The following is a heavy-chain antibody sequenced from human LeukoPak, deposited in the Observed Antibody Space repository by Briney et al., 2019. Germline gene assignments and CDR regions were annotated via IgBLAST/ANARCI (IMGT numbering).Heavy chain of an antibody. Sequence: GGSLRLSCTASGFTFSSNGMHWVRQAPGKGLEWVAVISYDGSNKYYADSVKGRFTISRDNSKNTLYLQMNSLRAEDTAVYYCAKDHTSQYYDILNGHMDYWGQGTLVTVSS. CDR3: AKDHTSQYYDILNGHMDY. CDR1: GFTFSSNG. CDR2: ISYDGSNK. D-gene: IGHD3-9*01. J-gene: IGHJ4*02. V-gene: IGHV3-30*18.